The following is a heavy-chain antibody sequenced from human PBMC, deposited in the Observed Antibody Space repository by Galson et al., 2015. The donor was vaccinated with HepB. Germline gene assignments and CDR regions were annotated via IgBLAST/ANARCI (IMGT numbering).Heavy chain of an antibody. Sequence: SVKVSCKASGYTFTNYTMHWVRQAPGQRLEWMGWINAGNGNTKYSQKFQGRVTITRDTSASTAYMELSSLRSEDTAVYFCARFSYYYDSSGFYGGAFDIWGQGTMATVSS. J-gene: IGHJ3*02. CDR2: INAGNGNT. CDR3: ARFSYYYDSSGFYGGAFDI. D-gene: IGHD3-22*01. V-gene: IGHV1-3*01. CDR1: GYTFTNYT.